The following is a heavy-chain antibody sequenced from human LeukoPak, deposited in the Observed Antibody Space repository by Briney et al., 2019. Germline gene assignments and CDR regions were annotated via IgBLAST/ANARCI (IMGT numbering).Heavy chain of an antibody. J-gene: IGHJ4*02. D-gene: IGHD1-26*01. CDR1: GFTFNNYA. CDR3: AKARELPTSEFDY. V-gene: IGHV3-23*01. CDR2: VSGSGDNT. Sequence: PGGSLRLSCAASGFTFNNYAMTWVRQAPGKGLEWVSVVSGSGDNTNYADSVKGRFTISRDNSKNTLFLQMNSLRTEDTAVYYCAKARELPTSEFDYWGQGTLVTVSS.